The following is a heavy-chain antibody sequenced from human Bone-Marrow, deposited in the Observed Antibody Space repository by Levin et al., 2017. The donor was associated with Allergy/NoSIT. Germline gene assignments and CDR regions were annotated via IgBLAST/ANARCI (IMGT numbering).Heavy chain of an antibody. Sequence: PGGSLRLSCAISGFNSNDYAMHWVRQVPGKGLEWVSGISWNSDILGYADSVKGRFTISRDDAKNSLYLQMDSLRLDDTALYYCARGHYSRDWFFSQYNYCGMDVWGQGTMVTVSS. CDR2: ISWNSDIL. V-gene: IGHV3-9*02. CDR1: GFNSNDYA. J-gene: IGHJ6*02. D-gene: IGHD3-9*01. CDR3: ARGHYSRDWFFSQYNYCGMDV.